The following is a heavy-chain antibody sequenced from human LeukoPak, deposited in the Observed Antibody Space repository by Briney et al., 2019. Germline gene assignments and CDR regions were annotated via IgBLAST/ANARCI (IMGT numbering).Heavy chain of an antibody. D-gene: IGHD6-13*01. V-gene: IGHV1-69*13. J-gene: IGHJ4*02. Sequence: SVNVSCKASGGTFSNYAISWVRQAPGQGLEWMGGIIPIFGTANYAQKFQGRVTITADESTSTAYMELSSLRSEDTAVYYCARELYSSHYFDYWGQGTLVTVSS. CDR1: GGTFSNYA. CDR3: ARELYSSHYFDY. CDR2: IIPIFGTA.